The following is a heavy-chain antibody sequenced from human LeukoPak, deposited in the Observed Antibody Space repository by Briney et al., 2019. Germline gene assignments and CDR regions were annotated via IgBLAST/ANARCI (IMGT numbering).Heavy chain of an antibody. V-gene: IGHV4-61*02. CDR3: ARDRRYSNYDYYYYYIDV. CDR2: IYTSGST. D-gene: IGHD4-11*01. J-gene: IGHJ6*03. Sequence: SETLSLTCTVSGGSISSGSYYWSWIRQPAGKGLEWIGRIYTSGSTNYNPSLKSRVTISVDTSKNQFSLKLSSVTAADTAVYYCARDRRYSNYDYYYYYIDVWGKGTTVTVSS. CDR1: GGSISSGSYY.